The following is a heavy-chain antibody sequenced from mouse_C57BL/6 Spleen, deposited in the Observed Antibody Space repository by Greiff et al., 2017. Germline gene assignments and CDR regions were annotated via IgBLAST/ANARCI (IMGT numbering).Heavy chain of an antibody. D-gene: IGHD1-1*01. J-gene: IGHJ1*03. V-gene: IGHV5-12*01. CDR3: ARGTTDWYFDV. Sequence: EVQRVESGGGLVQPGGSLKLSCAASGFTFSDYYMYWVRQTPEKRLEWVAYISNGGGSTYYPDTVKGRFTISRDNAKNTLYLQMSRLKSEDTAMYYCARGTTDWYFDVWGTGTTVTVSS. CDR1: GFTFSDYY. CDR2: ISNGGGST.